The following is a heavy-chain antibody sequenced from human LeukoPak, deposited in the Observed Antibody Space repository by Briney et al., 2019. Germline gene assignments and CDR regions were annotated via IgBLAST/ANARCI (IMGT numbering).Heavy chain of an antibody. D-gene: IGHD3-3*01. CDR3: ARTTYYDFWTPYGMDV. V-gene: IGHV4-34*01. CDR1: GGSFSGYY. J-gene: IGHJ6*01. Sequence: SETPSLTCAVYGGSFSGYYWSWIRQPPGKRLEWIGEINHSGSTNYNPSLKSRVTISVDTSKNQFSLKLSSVTAADTAVYYCARTTYYDFWTPYGMDVWGQGTTVTVSS. CDR2: INHSGST.